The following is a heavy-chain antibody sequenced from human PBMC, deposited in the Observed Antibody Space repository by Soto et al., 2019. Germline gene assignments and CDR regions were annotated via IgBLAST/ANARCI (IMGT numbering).Heavy chain of an antibody. J-gene: IGHJ6*02. V-gene: IGHV3-30-3*01. CDR3: ARDWVVVAATPYEFPYYGMDV. CDR2: ISYDGSNK. CDR1: GFTFSSYA. Sequence: QVQLVESGGGVVQPGRSLRLSCAASGFTFSSYAMHWVRQAPGKGLEWLAVISYDGSNKYYADSVKGRFTISRDNSKNTLYLQMSSLRAEDTAVYYCARDWVVVAATPYEFPYYGMDVWGQGTTVTVSS. D-gene: IGHD2-15*01.